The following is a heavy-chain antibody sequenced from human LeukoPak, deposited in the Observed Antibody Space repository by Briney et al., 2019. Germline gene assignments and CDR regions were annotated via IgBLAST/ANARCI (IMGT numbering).Heavy chain of an antibody. D-gene: IGHD4-17*01. Sequence: GGSLRLSCAASGFTVSSNYMSWVRQAPGKGLEWVSVIYSDSGGSTYYADSVKGRFTMSRDNSKNTLYLHMNSLRAEDTAVYYCARGFTHDYGDYFDYWGQGTLVTVS. J-gene: IGHJ4*02. CDR2: IYSDSGGST. CDR3: ARGFTHDYGDYFDY. V-gene: IGHV3-66*01. CDR1: GFTVSSNY.